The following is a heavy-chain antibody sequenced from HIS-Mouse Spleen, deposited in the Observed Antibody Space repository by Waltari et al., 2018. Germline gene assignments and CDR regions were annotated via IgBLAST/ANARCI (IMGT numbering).Heavy chain of an antibody. V-gene: IGHV5-51*03. Sequence: EVQLVQSGAEVKKPGESLTSSCKVYGYSLPSYWSGLVRQMPGKGLEWLGIIYPGDSDTRYSPSFQGQVTISADKSISTAYLQWSSLKASDTAMYYCARRYSSSWFDYWGQGTLVTVSS. J-gene: IGHJ4*02. CDR3: ARRYSSSWFDY. CDR1: GYSLPSYW. CDR2: IYPGDSDT. D-gene: IGHD6-13*01.